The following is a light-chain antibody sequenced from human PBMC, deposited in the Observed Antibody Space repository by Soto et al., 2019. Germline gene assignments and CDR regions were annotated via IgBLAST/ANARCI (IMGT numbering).Light chain of an antibody. J-gene: IGLJ1*01. CDR3: SSYTSSSTLEV. CDR2: VVS. V-gene: IGLV2-14*01. CDR1: SSDVGGYNY. Sequence: QSALTQPASVSGSPGHSITISCTGTSSDVGGYNYVSWYQQHPGKAPKLMIYVVSNRPSGVSNRFSGSKSGNTASLTISGLQAEDEADYYCSSYTSSSTLEVFGTGTKVTVL.